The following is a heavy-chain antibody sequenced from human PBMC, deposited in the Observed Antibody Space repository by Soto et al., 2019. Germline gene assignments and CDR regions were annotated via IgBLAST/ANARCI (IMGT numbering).Heavy chain of an antibody. CDR1: GGSISSGGYY. D-gene: IGHD3-16*01. V-gene: IGHV4-31*03. CDR3: ARVGGINWFDP. CDR2: IDYSGST. Sequence: QVQLQESGPGLVKPSQTLSLTCTVSGGSISSGGYYWSWIRQHPGKGLEWIGYIDYSGSTYYNPYLTSRVTISVDTSKNQSSLKLSSVTAADTAVYYCARVGGINWFDPWGQGTLVTVSS. J-gene: IGHJ5*02.